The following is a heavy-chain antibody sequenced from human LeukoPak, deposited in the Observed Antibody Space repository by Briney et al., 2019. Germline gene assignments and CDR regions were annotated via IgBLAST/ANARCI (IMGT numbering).Heavy chain of an antibody. V-gene: IGHV3-48*03. CDR2: ISSSGNTI. D-gene: IGHD5-18*01. Sequence: PEGSLRLPCAASGFTFSDYEMNWVRQAPGKGLEWVSYISSSGNTIFYADSVKGRFTNSRDDAENSLYLQMNSLRVEDTAVYYCGRVALDTSMIHYWGQGTLVTVSS. J-gene: IGHJ4*02. CDR3: GRVALDTSMIHY. CDR1: GFTFSDYE.